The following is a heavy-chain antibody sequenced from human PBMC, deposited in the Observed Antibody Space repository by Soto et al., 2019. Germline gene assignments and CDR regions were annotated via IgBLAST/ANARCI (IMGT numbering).Heavy chain of an antibody. CDR1: GFTFSSYD. V-gene: IGHV3-30*18. J-gene: IGHJ6*03. Sequence: QVQLVESGGGVVQPGRSLRLSCAASGFTFSSYDMHWVRQAPGKGLEWVAGISNDGSNKKYADSVQGRFTISRENSKNTLYLQMNSRRAEDTAVYYCAKGSVSRCRCADMDVWGKGTTVTVSS. D-gene: IGHD3-3*02. CDR3: AKGSVSRCRCADMDV. CDR2: ISNDGSNK.